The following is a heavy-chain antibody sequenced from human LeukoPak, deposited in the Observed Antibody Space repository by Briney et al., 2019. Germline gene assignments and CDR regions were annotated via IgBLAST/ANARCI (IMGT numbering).Heavy chain of an antibody. CDR1: GGTFSSYA. CDR2: IIPIFGIA. V-gene: IGHV1-69*04. D-gene: IGHD3-22*01. CDR3: ARAYDSSGYYPFDY. Sequence: SVKVSCKASGGTFSSYAISWVRQAPGQGLEWMGRIIPIFGIANYAQRFQGRVTITADKSTSTAYMELSSLRSEDTAVYYCARAYDSSGYYPFDYWGQGTLVTASS. J-gene: IGHJ4*02.